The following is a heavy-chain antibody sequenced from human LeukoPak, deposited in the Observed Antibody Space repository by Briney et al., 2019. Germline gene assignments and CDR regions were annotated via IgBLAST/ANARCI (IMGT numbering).Heavy chain of an antibody. Sequence: SETLSLTCTVSGGSVSSGSYYWSWIRQPPGKELEWIGYIYYSGTTNYNPSLNSRVTISVDTSKNQFSLRLSSVTATDTAVYPCARGAPTGTPYCYDSSGWNYFDYWGQGTLVAVSS. D-gene: IGHD3-22*01. CDR3: ARGAPTGTPYCYDSSGWNYFDY. J-gene: IGHJ4*02. CDR2: IYYSGTT. V-gene: IGHV4-61*01. CDR1: GGSVSSGSYY.